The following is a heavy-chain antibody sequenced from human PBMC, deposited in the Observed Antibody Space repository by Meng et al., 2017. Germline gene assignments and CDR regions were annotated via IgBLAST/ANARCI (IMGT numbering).Heavy chain of an antibody. J-gene: IGHJ4*02. CDR3: ARELDAVGVTAYDL. V-gene: IGHV4-4*02. D-gene: IGHD2-21*02. CDR2: VFHNGTA. CDR1: GCSISSNNW. Sequence: GPGMVKPAWTRSLTGAVSGCSISSNNWGSWGRQPPGQGLELCGEVFHNGTANYNPSLKSRVIISVDKYKNQFSPKLSFVAAADTAIYYCARELDAVGVTAYDLWGQGTLVTVSS.